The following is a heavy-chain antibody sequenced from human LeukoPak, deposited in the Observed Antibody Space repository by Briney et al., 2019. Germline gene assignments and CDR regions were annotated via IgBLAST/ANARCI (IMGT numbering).Heavy chain of an antibody. D-gene: IGHD1-7*01. V-gene: IGHV4-4*07. Sequence: SETLSLTCSVSGGSISGYYWTWIRQPAGKGLEWIGRVYTSGSTHYNPSLKARLTMSVDTSKNQFSLKLSSVTAADTAVYYCARLITGTTTAFDIWGQGTMVTVSS. CDR2: VYTSGST. J-gene: IGHJ3*02. CDR3: ARLITGTTTAFDI. CDR1: GGSISGYY.